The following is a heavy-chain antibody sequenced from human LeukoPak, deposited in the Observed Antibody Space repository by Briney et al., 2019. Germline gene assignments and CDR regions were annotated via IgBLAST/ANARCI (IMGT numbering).Heavy chain of an antibody. CDR2: ISARAEIK. Sequence: GGSLRLTCIAAELSFNNYDMNWVRQAPGKGLEWVAYISARAEIKYYAASVKGRFTNSRDNANRSVYLRMNSLRVEDTATDDWIPPAAGLVRTISTEYFQHWGQGAPVTVSS. CDR3: IPPAAGLVRTISTEYFQH. V-gene: IGHV3-48*03. CDR1: ELSFNNYD. J-gene: IGHJ1*01. D-gene: IGHD2-2*01.